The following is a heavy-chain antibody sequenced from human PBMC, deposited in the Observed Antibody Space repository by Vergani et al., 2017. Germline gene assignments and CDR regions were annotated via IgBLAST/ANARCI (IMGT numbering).Heavy chain of an antibody. J-gene: IGHJ6*02. CDR3: ARQPGCGDDCFYGMDV. D-gene: IGHD2-21*01. CDR1: GGSISSYY. Sequence: QVQLQESGPGLVKPSETLSLTCTVSGGSISSYYWSWIRQPPGKGLEWIGTFDYSGNTYHNPSLKSRVTISVDTSKNQFSLKLISATAADTAVYYCARQPGCGDDCFYGMDVWGQGTTVTVSS. CDR2: FDYSGNT. V-gene: IGHV4-59*04.